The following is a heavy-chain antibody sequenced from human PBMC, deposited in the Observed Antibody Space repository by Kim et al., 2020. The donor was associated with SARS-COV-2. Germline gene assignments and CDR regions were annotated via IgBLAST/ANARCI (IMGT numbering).Heavy chain of an antibody. Sequence: SVKVSCKASGGTFSSYTISWVRQAPGQGLEWMGRIIPILGIANYAQKFQGRVTITADKSTSTAYMELSSLRSEDTAVYYCAREGLDYGDYGYWGQGTLVTVSS. J-gene: IGHJ4*02. V-gene: IGHV1-69*04. D-gene: IGHD4-17*01. CDR1: GGTFSSYT. CDR3: AREGLDYGDYGY. CDR2: IIPILGIA.